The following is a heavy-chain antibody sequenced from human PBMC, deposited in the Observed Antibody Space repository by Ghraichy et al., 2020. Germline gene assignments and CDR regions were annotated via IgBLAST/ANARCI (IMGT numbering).Heavy chain of an antibody. V-gene: IGHV3-9*01. CDR2: ISWNSGSI. Sequence: SLNISCAASGFTFDDYAMHWVRQAPGKGLEWVSSISWNSGSIGYADSVKGRFTISRDNAKNSLYLQMNSLRTEDTALYYCAKSMSFFDMSGCLDFDYWGQGTLVTVSS. D-gene: IGHD6-19*01. CDR3: AKSMSFFDMSGCLDFDY. J-gene: IGHJ4*02. CDR1: GFTFDDYA.